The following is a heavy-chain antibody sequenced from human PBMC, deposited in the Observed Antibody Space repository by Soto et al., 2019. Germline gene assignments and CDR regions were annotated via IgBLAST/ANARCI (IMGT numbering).Heavy chain of an antibody. CDR3: ARDGRIAATKGALYNWFDP. CDR2: ISYDGTNK. J-gene: IGHJ5*02. CDR1: GFTFSSYG. V-gene: IGHV3-30*03. Sequence: QVQLVESGGGVVQPGRSLRLSCAASGFTFSSYGMHWVRQAPGKGLEWVAVISYDGTNKYYVDSVEGRFTISRDNSKNTLYVQINSLRAEDTAVYYCARDGRIAATKGALYNWFDPWGQGTLVTVSS. D-gene: IGHD6-13*01.